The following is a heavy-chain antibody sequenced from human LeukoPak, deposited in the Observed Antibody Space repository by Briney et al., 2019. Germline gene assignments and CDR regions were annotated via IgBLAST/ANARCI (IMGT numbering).Heavy chain of an antibody. V-gene: IGHV4-31*03. CDR2: IYYSGST. J-gene: IGHJ5*02. CDR3: ARGDYDDGSGYYSP. Sequence: SETLSLTCTVSGGPTSSGGYYWSWIRQHPGKGLEWIGYIYYSGSTYYNPSLKSRVTISVDTSKNQYSLKLSSVTAADTAVYYCARGDYDDGSGYYSPWGQRTRVTVSS. CDR1: GGPTSSGGYY. D-gene: IGHD3-22*01.